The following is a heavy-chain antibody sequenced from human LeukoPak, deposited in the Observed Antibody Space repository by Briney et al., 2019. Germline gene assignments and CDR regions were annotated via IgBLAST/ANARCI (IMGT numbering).Heavy chain of an antibody. Sequence: GRSLRLSCAASGFTFSGYAMHWVRQAPGKGLEWVTLISYDGRGKYYADSVKGRFTISRDNSENMLYLQMNSLGPEDTAVYYCARERSGYDHQYWGQGTLVTVSS. J-gene: IGHJ4*02. V-gene: IGHV3-30*04. D-gene: IGHD5-12*01. CDR2: ISYDGRGK. CDR1: GFTFSGYA. CDR3: ARERSGYDHQY.